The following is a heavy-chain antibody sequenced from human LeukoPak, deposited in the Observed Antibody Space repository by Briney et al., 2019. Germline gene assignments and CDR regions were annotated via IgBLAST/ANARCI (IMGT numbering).Heavy chain of an antibody. D-gene: IGHD3-22*01. J-gene: IGHJ4*02. Sequence: GGSLRLSCAASGFTFSSYAMSWVRQAPGKGLEWVSFISPSADRTSNADSMEGRFTISRDNPRNTLYLQMNSLRDEDTAVYYCAIMHGYYDGSGYWVQWGQGTLVTVSS. CDR1: GFTFSSYA. CDR2: ISPSADRT. CDR3: AIMHGYYDGSGYWVQ. V-gene: IGHV3-23*01.